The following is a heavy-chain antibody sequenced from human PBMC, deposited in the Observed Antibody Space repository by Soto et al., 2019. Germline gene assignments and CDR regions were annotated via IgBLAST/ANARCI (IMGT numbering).Heavy chain of an antibody. J-gene: IGHJ5*02. CDR3: AHRGSSGSSLGWFDP. D-gene: IGHD6-19*01. CDR2: IYWDDDK. V-gene: IGHV2-5*02. Sequence: QITLKESGPTLVKPTQTLTLTCTFSGFSLSTSGVGVGWIRQPPGKALEWLALIYWDDDKRYSPSLKSRLTTXXDXSXXQVVLTITNTDPVDTATHYCAHRGSSGSSLGWFDPWGQGTLVTVSS. CDR1: GFSLSTSGVG.